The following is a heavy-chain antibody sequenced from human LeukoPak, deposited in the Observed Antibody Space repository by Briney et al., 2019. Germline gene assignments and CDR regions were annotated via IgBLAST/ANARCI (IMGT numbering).Heavy chain of an antibody. V-gene: IGHV4-39*07. CDR1: GGSVSSSNYY. J-gene: IGHJ4*02. CDR3: AVPGPTSSYYFDY. Sequence: SETLSLTCTDSGGSVSSSNYYWSWIRQPPGKELEWIGSFYHGGLTYYNPSLQRRVTMSVDTSKNHFSLKLSSVTAADTAVYYCAVPGPTSSYYFDYWGQGALVTVSS. CDR2: FYHGGLT. D-gene: IGHD3-10*01.